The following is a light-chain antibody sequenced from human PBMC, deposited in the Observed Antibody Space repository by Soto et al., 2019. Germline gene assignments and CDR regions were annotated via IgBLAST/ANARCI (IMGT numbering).Light chain of an antibody. CDR1: QRVXIE. V-gene: IGKV1-17*01. J-gene: IGKJ1*01. Sequence: IKMTLSPASLSASVGDSLTITCRASQRVXIEFVWFQQPPGKAPRGMXYAPSTLQSGVPTRLSGSGSGTEFTLTISSLQPEYFATYYCLRHDFYTRTFGQGTKVDIK. CDR2: APS. CDR3: LRHDFYTRT.